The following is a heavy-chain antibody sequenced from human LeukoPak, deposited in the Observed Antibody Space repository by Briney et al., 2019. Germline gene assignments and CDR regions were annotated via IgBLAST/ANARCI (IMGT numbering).Heavy chain of an antibody. J-gene: IGHJ4*02. CDR2: VDHTGST. D-gene: IGHD2-8*01. CDR3: ARDVDCTNDGCPQSGLAY. CDR1: DDSITIYY. Sequence: PSETLSLTCTVSDDSITIYYWSWIRQPPGKGLEWIGYVDHTGSTNFNPSLNGRVSISRDTSKNLFSLRLRSVTAADTAVYYCARDVDCTNDGCPQSGLAYWGQGALVTVSS. V-gene: IGHV4-59*01.